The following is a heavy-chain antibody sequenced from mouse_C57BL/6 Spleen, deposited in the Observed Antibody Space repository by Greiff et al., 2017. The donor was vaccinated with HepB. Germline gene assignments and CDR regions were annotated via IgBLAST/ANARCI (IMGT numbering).Heavy chain of an antibody. J-gene: IGHJ3*01. CDR1: GYTFTDYY. Sequence: DVKLQESGPVLVKPGASVKMSCKASGYTFTDYYMNWVKQSHGKSLEWIGVINPYNGGTSYNQKFKGKATLTVDKSSSTAYMELNSLTSEDSAVYYCARDGSSYPFAYWGQGTLVTVSA. V-gene: IGHV1-19*01. CDR2: INPYNGGT. D-gene: IGHD1-1*01. CDR3: ARDGSSYPFAY.